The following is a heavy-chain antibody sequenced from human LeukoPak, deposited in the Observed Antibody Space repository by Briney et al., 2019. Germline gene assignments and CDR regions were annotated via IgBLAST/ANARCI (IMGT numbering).Heavy chain of an antibody. CDR1: GGTFSSYA. Sequence: SVKVSCKASGGTFSSYAISWVRQAPGQGLEWMGGIIPIFGTANYAQKFQGRVTITADESTSTAYMELSSLRAEDTALYYCAKAQCDICAFDIWGQGTMVTVSS. CDR2: IIPIFGTA. D-gene: IGHD3-9*01. J-gene: IGHJ3*02. CDR3: AKAQCDICAFDI. V-gene: IGHV1-69*01.